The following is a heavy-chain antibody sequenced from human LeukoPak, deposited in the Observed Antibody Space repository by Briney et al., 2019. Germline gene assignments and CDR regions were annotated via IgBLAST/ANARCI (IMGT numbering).Heavy chain of an antibody. V-gene: IGHV4-59*08. Sequence: SETLSLTCTVSGGSISSYYWSWIRQPPGKGLEWIGYIYYSGSTNYNPSLKSRVTISVDTSKNQFSLKLSSVTAADTAVYYCARAKWXPYYYFXYWSQGTLVTV. CDR3: ARAKWXPYYYFXY. CDR2: IYYSGST. CDR1: GGSISSYY. D-gene: IGHD3-22*01. J-gene: IGHJ4*02.